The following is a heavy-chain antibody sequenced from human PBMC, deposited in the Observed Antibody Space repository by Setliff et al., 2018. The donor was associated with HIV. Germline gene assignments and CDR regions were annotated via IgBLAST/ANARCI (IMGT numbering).Heavy chain of an antibody. CDR2: ISYDGNNK. D-gene: IGHD2-15*01. J-gene: IGHJ4*02. CDR1: GFTFSSYS. V-gene: IGHV3-30*01. CDR3: AKDRGTRTFYFDY. Sequence: GGSLRLSCAASGFTFSSYSMHWVRQAPGKGLEWVAIISYDGNNKYYADSVKGRFTISRDNSKNTLYLQMNSLGAEDTAVYYCAKDRGTRTFYFDYWGQGTLVTVSS.